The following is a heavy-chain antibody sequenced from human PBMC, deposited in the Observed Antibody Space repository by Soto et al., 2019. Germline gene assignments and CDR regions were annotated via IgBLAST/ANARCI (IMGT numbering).Heavy chain of an antibody. V-gene: IGHV4-39*01. J-gene: IGHJ4*02. CDR1: GGSINKNYYY. Sequence: SETLSLTCTVSGGSINKNYYYWGWVRQPPGKGLEWIASISRSGTTYYNPSLKSRVTKSIDTSKNQFSLKLSSVTAADTAVYYCASRGTTTYCSGGSCYARGFDYWGQGTLVTVSS. CDR2: ISRSGTT. CDR3: ASRGTTTYCSGGSCYARGFDY. D-gene: IGHD2-15*01.